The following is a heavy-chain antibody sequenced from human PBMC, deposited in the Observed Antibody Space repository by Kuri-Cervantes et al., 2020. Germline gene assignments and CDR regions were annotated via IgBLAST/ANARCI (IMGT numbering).Heavy chain of an antibody. CDR1: GFTFSSYG. V-gene: IGHV3-30*18. CDR3: AKDMSGILSRYGMDV. Sequence: GGSLRLSCAASGFTFSSYGMHWVRQAPGKGLEWVAVISYDGSNKYYADSVKGRFTISRDNSKNSLYLQMNSLRTEDTALYYCAKDMSGILSRYGMDVWGQGTTVTVSS. CDR2: ISYDGSNK. D-gene: IGHD2-15*01. J-gene: IGHJ6*02.